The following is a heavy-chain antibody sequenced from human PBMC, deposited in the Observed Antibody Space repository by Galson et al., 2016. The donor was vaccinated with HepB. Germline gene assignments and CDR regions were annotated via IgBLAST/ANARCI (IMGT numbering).Heavy chain of an antibody. D-gene: IGHD3-10*01. CDR1: GGSLSSYY. J-gene: IGHJ4*02. V-gene: IGHV4-59*01. CDR3: ARSPSMIRGVILDS. Sequence: SETLSLTCTVSGGSLSSYYWSWIRQPPGKGLEWIGSIYYSGSTNYNPSLKSRVTISIGTSKNQFSLKLSSVTAADTAMYFCARSPSMIRGVILDSWGQGTLVTVSS. CDR2: IYYSGST.